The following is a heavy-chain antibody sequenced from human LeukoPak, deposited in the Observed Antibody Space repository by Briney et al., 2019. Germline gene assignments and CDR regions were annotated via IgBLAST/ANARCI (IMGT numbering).Heavy chain of an antibody. V-gene: IGHV4-34*01. CDR2: INHSGST. CDR3: ARRPNYYGSGRPRFDP. Sequence: KPSETLSLTCAVYGGSFSGYYWCWIRQPPGKGLEWIGEINHSGSTNYNPSLKSRVTISLDTSKNHFSLKLSSVTAADTAVYYCARRPNYYGSGRPRFDPWGQGTLVTVSS. CDR1: GGSFSGYY. D-gene: IGHD3-10*01. J-gene: IGHJ5*02.